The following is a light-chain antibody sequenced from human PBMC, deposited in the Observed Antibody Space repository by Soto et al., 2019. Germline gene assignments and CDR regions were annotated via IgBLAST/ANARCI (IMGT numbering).Light chain of an antibody. J-gene: IGKJ4*01. V-gene: IGKV3-11*01. Sequence: EIVLTQSPATLSLSPGERATLSCRASQSVSNSLAWYQQKPGQAPRLLIYSASNRATGIPARFSGSGSGTDFTLTISSLEPEDFAVYHCQQRSNWPPTFGGGTKVDIK. CDR3: QQRSNWPPT. CDR1: QSVSNS. CDR2: SAS.